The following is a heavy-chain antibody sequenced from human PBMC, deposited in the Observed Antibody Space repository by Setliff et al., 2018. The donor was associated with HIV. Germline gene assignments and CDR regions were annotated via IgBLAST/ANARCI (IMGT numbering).Heavy chain of an antibody. CDR1: GGSISSHY. J-gene: IGHJ5*02. CDR2: IYYSGST. Sequence: SETLSLTCTVSGGSISSHYWSWIRQPPGKGLEWIGYIYYSGSTNYNPSLKSRVTISVDTSKNQFSLKLRSVTAADTAVYYCARERLTFGEFANWFDPWGQGTLVTVSS. D-gene: IGHD3-10*01. V-gene: IGHV4-59*11. CDR3: ARERLTFGEFANWFDP.